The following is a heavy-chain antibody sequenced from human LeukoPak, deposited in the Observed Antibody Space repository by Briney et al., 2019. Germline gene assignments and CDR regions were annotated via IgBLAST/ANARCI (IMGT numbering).Heavy chain of an antibody. CDR1: GVSFNSFY. V-gene: IGHV4-59*01. CDR2: IYYNRGS. J-gene: IGHJ4*02. Sequence: PSETLSLTCTVSGVSFNSFYWSWIRQPPGKGLEWIGYIYYNRGSYYNPSLKSRVTISPDTSRNQFSLKLTSVTAADTALYYCARGGGFNPYYFDHWGQGALVTVSS. CDR3: ARGGGFNPYYFDH. D-gene: IGHD5-24*01.